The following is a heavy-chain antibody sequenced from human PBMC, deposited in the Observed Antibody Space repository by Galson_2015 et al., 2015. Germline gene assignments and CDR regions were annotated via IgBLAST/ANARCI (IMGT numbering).Heavy chain of an antibody. CDR2: TYYRSKWYN. J-gene: IGHJ4*02. V-gene: IGHV6-1*01. Sequence: CAISGDSVSSDSAAWNWIRQSSSGGLEWLGRTYYRSKWYNDYAVSMKSRITINPDTSKNQFSLHLNSVTPDDTAVYYCARGEMAEWGQGTLVTVSS. CDR3: ARGEMAE. CDR1: GDSVSSDSAA. D-gene: IGHD5-24*01.